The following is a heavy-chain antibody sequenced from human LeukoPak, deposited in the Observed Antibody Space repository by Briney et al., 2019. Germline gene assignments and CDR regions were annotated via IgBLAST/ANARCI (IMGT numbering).Heavy chain of an antibody. Sequence: PGGSLRLSCAAPGFNFDDYAIHWVRQAPGKGLEWVSLISGDGGSTFYADSVRGRFNISRDNSKNSLYLQMSSLRSEDTALYFCARESDSSGWYDYWGQGTLVTVSS. CDR3: ARESDSSGWYDY. J-gene: IGHJ4*02. D-gene: IGHD6-19*01. CDR2: ISGDGGST. V-gene: IGHV3-43*02. CDR1: GFNFDDYA.